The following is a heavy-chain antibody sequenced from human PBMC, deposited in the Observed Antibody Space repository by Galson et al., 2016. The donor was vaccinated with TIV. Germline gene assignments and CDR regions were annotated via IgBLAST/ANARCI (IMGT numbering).Heavy chain of an antibody. J-gene: IGHJ5*02. D-gene: IGHD1-1*01. CDR1: GYTFTNYG. V-gene: IGHV1-18*01. CDR3: ARDWDGSVNWFDP. CDR2: IRTSNGDT. Sequence: SVKVSCKASGYTFTNYGMSWVRQAPGQGPEWMGWIRTSNGDTNRAQKFQERVTLTRDTSTTTAYMELMRLRFDDTAGYYCARDWDGSVNWFDPWGQGTLVTVSS.